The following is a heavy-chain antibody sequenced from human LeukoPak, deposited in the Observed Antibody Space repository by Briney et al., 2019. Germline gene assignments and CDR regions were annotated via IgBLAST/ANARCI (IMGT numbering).Heavy chain of an antibody. Sequence: SETLSLTCTVSGDSISNGGYYWNWIRQHPGKGLEWIAYIFYGGTTYYNPSLKSRLSISVDTKNQFSLKLSSVTAADTAVCYCARDSSGYFAFDSWGQGTLVTVSS. D-gene: IGHD3-22*01. CDR1: GDSISNGGYY. CDR3: ARDSSGYFAFDS. V-gene: IGHV4-31*03. CDR2: IFYGGTT. J-gene: IGHJ4*02.